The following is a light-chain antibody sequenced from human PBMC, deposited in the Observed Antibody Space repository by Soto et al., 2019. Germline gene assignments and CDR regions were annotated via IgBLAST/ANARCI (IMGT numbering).Light chain of an antibody. Sequence: QSALTQPASVSGSPGQSTTISCTGTSSDVGGYNYVSWYQQHPGKAPKLMIYEVNNRPSGVSNRFSGSKSGNTASLTISGLQAEDEADYYCSSFTSTSTYVFGTGTKLTVL. CDR2: EVN. V-gene: IGLV2-14*01. J-gene: IGLJ1*01. CDR3: SSFTSTSTYV. CDR1: SSDVGGYNY.